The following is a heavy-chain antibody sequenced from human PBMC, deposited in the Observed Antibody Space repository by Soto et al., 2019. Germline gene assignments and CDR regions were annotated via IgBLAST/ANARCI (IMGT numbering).Heavy chain of an antibody. CDR1: GGSFNAYY. CDR2: INHRGST. Sequence: SETLSLTCTVSGGSFNAYYWNWIRQPPGKGLEWIGKINHRGSTDYNASLRSRVTMSVDMSKNQFSLNMTSLTAADTAVYYRARWNYHHYFSTNFKTSYYFDSWGQGSLVTVSS. D-gene: IGHD1-7*01. V-gene: IGHV4-34*01. CDR3: ARWNYHHYFSTNFKTSYYFDS. J-gene: IGHJ4*02.